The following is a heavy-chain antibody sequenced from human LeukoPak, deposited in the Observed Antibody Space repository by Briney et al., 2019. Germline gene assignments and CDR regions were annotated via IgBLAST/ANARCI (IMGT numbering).Heavy chain of an antibody. J-gene: IGHJ4*02. CDR3: AKDTSTRWYSSTPLPGDC. CDR1: GFTFSSCA. Sequence: PGGSLRLSCAASGFTFSSCAMTRVRQAPGEGLEWVSGITGSGGNTYYADSVKGRFTISRDNSMNTLYLQMSSLRAEDTAIYYCAKDTSTRWYSSTPLPGDCWGQGTLVTVSS. V-gene: IGHV3-23*01. D-gene: IGHD6-13*01. CDR2: ITGSGGNT.